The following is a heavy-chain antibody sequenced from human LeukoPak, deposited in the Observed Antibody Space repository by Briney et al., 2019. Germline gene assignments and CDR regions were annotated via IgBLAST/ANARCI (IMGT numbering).Heavy chain of an antibody. V-gene: IGHV3-23*01. CDR2: ISGSGGST. Sequence: PGGSPRLSCAASVFTSSSYAMCWVRHTPGEGLEWVSAISGSGGSTYYADSVKGRFTISRDNSKNTLYLQMNSLRAEDTAVYYCAKDSPGDYGYWGQGTRITVSS. CDR1: VFTSSSYA. J-gene: IGHJ4*02. CDR3: AKDSPGDYGY. D-gene: IGHD4-17*01.